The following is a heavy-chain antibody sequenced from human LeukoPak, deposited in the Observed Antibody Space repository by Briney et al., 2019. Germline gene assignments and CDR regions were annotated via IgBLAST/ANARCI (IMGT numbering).Heavy chain of an antibody. Sequence: SETLSLTCTVSGGSISSYYWSWIRQPPGKGLEWIGYIYYSGSTNYSPSLKSRVTISVDTSKKRFSLKLSSVTAADTAVYYCARSSYYYGADAYDIWGQGTMVTVSS. CDR3: ARSSYYYGADAYDI. J-gene: IGHJ3*02. D-gene: IGHD3-10*01. V-gene: IGHV4-59*01. CDR2: IYYSGST. CDR1: GGSISSYY.